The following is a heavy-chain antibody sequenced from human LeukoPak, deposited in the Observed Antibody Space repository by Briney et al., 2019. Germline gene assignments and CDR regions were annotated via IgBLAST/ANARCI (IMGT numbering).Heavy chain of an antibody. CDR2: IVVGSGNT. CDR3: AATSYSSGWYRDY. D-gene: IGHD6-19*01. V-gene: IGHV1-58*01. Sequence: SVKVSCKASGFTFTSSAVQWVRQARGQRLEWIGWIVVGSGNTNYARKFQERVTITRDMSTSTAYMELSSLRSEDTAVYYCAATSYSSGWYRDYWGQGTLVTVSS. CDR1: GFTFTSSA. J-gene: IGHJ4*02.